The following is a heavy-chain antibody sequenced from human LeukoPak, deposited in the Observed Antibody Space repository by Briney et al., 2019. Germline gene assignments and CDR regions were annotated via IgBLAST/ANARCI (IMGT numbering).Heavy chain of an antibody. CDR2: IYPGDSDT. Sequence: GESLKISCKGSGYSFTSYWIGWVRQMPGKGLEWMGIIYPGDSDTRYSPSFQGQVTISADKSISTAYLQWSSLKASDTAMYYCARHTPELNYYYYYMDVWGKGTTVTVSS. CDR1: GYSFTSYW. J-gene: IGHJ6*03. D-gene: IGHD1-14*01. CDR3: ARHTPELNYYYYYMDV. V-gene: IGHV5-51*01.